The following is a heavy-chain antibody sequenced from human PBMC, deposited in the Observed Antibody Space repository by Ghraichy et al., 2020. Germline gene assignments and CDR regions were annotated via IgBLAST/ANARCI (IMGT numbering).Heavy chain of an antibody. D-gene: IGHD6-19*01. J-gene: IGHJ5*02. CDR1: GGSISSSRDF. CDR3: ARHFSSPAWINGAVAPSGVNTWFDP. Sequence: GALSLTCAVSGGSISSSRDFWGWIRQPPGKGLEWIGSIYYSGKSYYNSSLKSRVTISVDTSRNQFSLKVDSVTAADTAVYYCARHFSSPAWINGAVAPSGVNTWFDPWGQGTLVTVSA. V-gene: IGHV4-39*07. CDR2: IYYSGKS.